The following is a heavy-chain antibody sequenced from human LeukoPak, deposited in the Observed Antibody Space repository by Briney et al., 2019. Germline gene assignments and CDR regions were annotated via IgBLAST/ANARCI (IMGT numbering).Heavy chain of an antibody. CDR3: ARDVGFYYDSSGYPDY. D-gene: IGHD3-22*01. CDR1: GYTFTSYY. CDR2: INPSGGST. V-gene: IGHV1-46*01. J-gene: IGHJ4*02. Sequence: ASVKVSCKASGYTFTSYYMHWVRQAPGQGLEWMGIINPSGGSTSYAQKFQGRVTMTRDTPTSTVYMELSSLRSEDTAVYYCARDVGFYYDSSGYPDYWGQGTLVTVSS.